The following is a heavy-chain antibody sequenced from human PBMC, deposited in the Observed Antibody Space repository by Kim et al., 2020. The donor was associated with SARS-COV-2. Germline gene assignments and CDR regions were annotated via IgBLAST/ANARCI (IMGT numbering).Heavy chain of an antibody. D-gene: IGHD1-26*01. CDR3: ARDLATSNDALDI. J-gene: IGHJ3*02. V-gene: IGHV4-31*02. Sequence: YYHPSLESRISISMDTSKNHFSLKMSSVTAADTAVYFCARDLATSNDALDIWGQGTMVTVSS.